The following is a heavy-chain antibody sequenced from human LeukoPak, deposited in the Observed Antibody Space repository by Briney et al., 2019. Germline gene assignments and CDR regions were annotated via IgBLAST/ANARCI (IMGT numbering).Heavy chain of an antibody. Sequence: GGSLRLSCAASGFTFSSYRMNRVRQAPGKGLEWVSSISSSSSYIYYADSVKGRFTISRDNAKNSLYLQMNSLRAEDTAVYYCARGAPPAVWGIFLPLDYWGQGTLVIVSS. CDR3: ARGAPPAVWGIFLPLDY. D-gene: IGHD3-16*01. V-gene: IGHV3-21*01. J-gene: IGHJ4*02. CDR1: GFTFSSYR. CDR2: ISSSSSYI.